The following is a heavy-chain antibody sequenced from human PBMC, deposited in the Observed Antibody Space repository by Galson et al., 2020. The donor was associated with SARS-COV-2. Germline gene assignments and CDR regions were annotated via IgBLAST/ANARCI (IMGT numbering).Heavy chain of an antibody. D-gene: IGHD4-17*01. CDR3: TADVIYVYGDYEGLDF. Sequence: GGSLRLSCAASGFIFSNAWMSWVRQAPGKGLEWVGRIKSKTDGGTTDYAAPVKGRFTISRDESKDTLYLQMNGLKTEDTAVYYCTADVIYVYGDYEGLDFWGQGTLVTVSS. CDR2: IKSKTDGGTT. CDR1: GFIFSNAW. V-gene: IGHV3-15*01. J-gene: IGHJ4*02.